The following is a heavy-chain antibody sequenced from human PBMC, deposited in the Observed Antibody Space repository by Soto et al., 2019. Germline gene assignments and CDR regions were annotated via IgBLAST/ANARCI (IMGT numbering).Heavy chain of an antibody. CDR3: ARDLAAAAPFDS. J-gene: IGHJ4*02. CDR2: ISAYNGNT. D-gene: IGHD6-13*01. Sequence: QVQLVQSGAEVKKPGASVKVSCKASGYTFTSYGISWVRQAPGQGLEWMGWISAYNGNTKYAQKLQGRVTMTTDTPTNTAYMELRSLRSDAAAVYYCARDLAAAAPFDSWGQGTLVTVSS. V-gene: IGHV1-18*01. CDR1: GYTFTSYG.